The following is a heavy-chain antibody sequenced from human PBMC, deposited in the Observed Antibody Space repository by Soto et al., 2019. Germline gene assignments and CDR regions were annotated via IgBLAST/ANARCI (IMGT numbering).Heavy chain of an antibody. V-gene: IGHV1-18*01. CDR1: GYTFTSYG. J-gene: IGHJ4*02. CDR2: ISAYNGNT. D-gene: IGHD1-26*01. Sequence: ASVKVSCKAAGYTFTSYGISWVRQAPGQGLEWMGWISAYNGNTNYAQKLQGRVTMTTDTSKNQFSLKLSSVTAADTAVYYCARAPIVGATYFDYWGQGTLVPVSS. CDR3: ARAPIVGATYFDY.